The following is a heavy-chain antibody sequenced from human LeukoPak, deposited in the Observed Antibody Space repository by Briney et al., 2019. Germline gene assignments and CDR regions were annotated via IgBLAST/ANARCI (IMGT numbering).Heavy chain of an antibody. CDR3: ARRNPSYGSGSVDY. Sequence: SETLSLTCAAYGESFSGYYWSWIRQPPGKGLEWIGEINHSGSTNYNPSLKSRVTISVDTPKNQFSLKLSSVTAADTAVYYCARRNPSYGSGSVDYWGQGTLVTVSS. CDR2: INHSGST. CDR1: GESFSGYY. D-gene: IGHD3-10*01. V-gene: IGHV4-34*01. J-gene: IGHJ4*02.